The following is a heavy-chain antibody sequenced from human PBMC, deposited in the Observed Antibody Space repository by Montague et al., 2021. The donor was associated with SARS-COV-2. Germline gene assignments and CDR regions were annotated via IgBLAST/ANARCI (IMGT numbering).Heavy chain of an antibody. J-gene: IGHJ3*02. D-gene: IGHD2-15*01. Sequence: SLRLSCAASGSDFDDYEVNWLRQAPGKGLEWLAYVSSASSTTYYADSVKGRFRISKDSPKKLGYLQMNTLRVDDTALYYCATLSLEFVYCHKAFDIWGRGTMVVVSS. CDR2: VSSASSTT. CDR1: GSDFDDYE. V-gene: IGHV3-48*03. CDR3: ATLSLEFVYCHKAFDI.